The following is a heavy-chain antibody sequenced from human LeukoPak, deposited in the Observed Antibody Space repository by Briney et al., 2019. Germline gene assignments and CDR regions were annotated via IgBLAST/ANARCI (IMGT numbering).Heavy chain of an antibody. Sequence: SETLSLTCTVSGGSISSGGYYWSWIRQHPGKGLEWIVYIYYSGSTYYNPSLKSRVTISVDTSKNQFSLKLSSVTAADTAVYYCARNRVTMVRGGTFYGMDVWGQGTTVTVSS. CDR3: ARNRVTMVRGGTFYGMDV. CDR2: IYYSGST. D-gene: IGHD3-10*01. CDR1: GGSISSGGYY. J-gene: IGHJ6*02. V-gene: IGHV4-31*03.